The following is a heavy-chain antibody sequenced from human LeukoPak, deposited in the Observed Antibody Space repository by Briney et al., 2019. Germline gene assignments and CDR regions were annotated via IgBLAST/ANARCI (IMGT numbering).Heavy chain of an antibody. J-gene: IGHJ6*02. CDR2: ISYDGSNK. CDR1: EFTFSSYA. D-gene: IGHD2-2*01. Sequence: PGRSLRLSCAASEFTFSSYAMHWVRQAPGKGLEWVAVISYDGSNKYYADSVKGRFTISRDNSKNTLYLQMNSLRAEDTAVYYCARSYCSSTSCYFYYYGMDVWGQGTTVTVSS. V-gene: IGHV3-30*04. CDR3: ARSYCSSTSCYFYYYGMDV.